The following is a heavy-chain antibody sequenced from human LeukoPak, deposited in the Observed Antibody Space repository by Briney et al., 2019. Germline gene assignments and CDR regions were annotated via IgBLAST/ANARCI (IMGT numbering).Heavy chain of an antibody. V-gene: IGHV4-39*01. D-gene: IGHD2-2*01. CDR3: ARPVVPARDAFDI. Sequence: SETLSLICTVSGGSISSSGYYWGWIRQPPGKGLEWIGSIYYSGSTYYNPSLKSRVTISVDTSKNQFSLKLSSVTAADTAVYYCARPVVPARDAFDIWGQGTMVTVSS. CDR2: IYYSGST. J-gene: IGHJ3*02. CDR1: GGSISSSGYY.